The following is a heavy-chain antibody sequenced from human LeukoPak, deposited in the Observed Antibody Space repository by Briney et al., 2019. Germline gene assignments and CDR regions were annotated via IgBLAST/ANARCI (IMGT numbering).Heavy chain of an antibody. CDR1: GFTFSSYA. J-gene: IGHJ4*02. Sequence: GGSLRLSCAASGFTFSSYAMHWVRQAPGKGLEWVAVISYDGSNKYYADSVKGRFTISRDNSKNTLYLQMNSLRAEDTAVYYCARDSVATPLGYWDQGTLVTVSS. CDR3: ARDSVATPLGY. V-gene: IGHV3-30-3*01. D-gene: IGHD5-12*01. CDR2: ISYDGSNK.